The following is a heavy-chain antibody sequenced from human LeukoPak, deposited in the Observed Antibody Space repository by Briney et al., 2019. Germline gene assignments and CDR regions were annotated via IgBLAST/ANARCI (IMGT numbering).Heavy chain of an antibody. V-gene: IGHV3-7*03. CDR2: INSDGSEG. D-gene: IGHD6-6*01. Sequence: PGGSLRLSCAASGFTFNNAWMSWVRQAPGKGLEWVASINSDGSEGYYADVVKGRFTISRDNAKNSLYLQINSLRAEDTAVYYCARSSYSSSSSVWGQGTMVTVSS. CDR3: ARSSYSSSSSV. J-gene: IGHJ3*01. CDR1: GFTFNNAW.